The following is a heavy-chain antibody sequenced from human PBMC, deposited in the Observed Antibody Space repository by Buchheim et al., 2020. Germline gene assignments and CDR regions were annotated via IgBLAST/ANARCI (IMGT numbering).Heavy chain of an antibody. D-gene: IGHD4-17*01. V-gene: IGHV4-59*01. CDR3: ARCRSYGDYPFDY. Sequence: QVQLQESGPGLVKPSETLSLTCTVSGGSISNYYWRLIRQPPGKGLEWIGYIYYSGSTNYNPSLKSRVTISVDTPKNQFSLKLSSVTAADTAVYYCARCRSYGDYPFDYWGQGTL. CDR1: GGSISNYY. J-gene: IGHJ4*02. CDR2: IYYSGST.